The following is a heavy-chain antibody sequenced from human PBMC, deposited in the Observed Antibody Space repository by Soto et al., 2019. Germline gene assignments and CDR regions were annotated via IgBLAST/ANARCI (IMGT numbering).Heavy chain of an antibody. CDR2: INSYSGNT. CDR1: GYTFTTSA. CDR3: ARGSGHYYDFEL. J-gene: IGHJ4*02. D-gene: IGHD3-22*01. V-gene: IGHV1-3*01. Sequence: GASVKVSCKASGYTFTTSAIHWLRQAPGQRLEWMAWINSYSGNTEYSQKFQGRLTPTRDRSASTAYMELSSLTSEDAAIYDCARGSGHYYDFELWGQGTQDTGSS.